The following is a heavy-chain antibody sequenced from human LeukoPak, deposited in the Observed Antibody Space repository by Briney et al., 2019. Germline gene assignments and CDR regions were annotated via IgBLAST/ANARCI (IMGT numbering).Heavy chain of an antibody. D-gene: IGHD3-10*01. V-gene: IGHV4-39*01. CDR2: IYYSGST. CDR3: ARQSRYYGSGSQFDN. CDR1: GGSINNANYH. J-gene: IGHJ4*02. Sequence: PSETLSLTCTVSGGSINNANYHWDWIRQPPGRGLEWIGSIYYSGSTSYNPSLKSRVTISVDTSKNQFSLRLSSVTAADTAVYFCARQSRYYGSGSQFDNWGQGTLVTVSS.